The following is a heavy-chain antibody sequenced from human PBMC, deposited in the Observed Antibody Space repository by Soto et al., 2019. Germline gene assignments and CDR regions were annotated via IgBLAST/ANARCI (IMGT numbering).Heavy chain of an antibody. CDR1: GFTFSSYA. D-gene: IGHD3-22*01. V-gene: IGHV3-23*01. Sequence: GGSLRLSCAASGFTFSSYAMSWVRQAPGKGLEWVSAISGSGGSTYYADSVKGRFTISRDNSKNTLYLQMNSLRAEDTAVYYCAKGPPYYYDSSGYYYFDYWGQGTLVTISS. CDR3: AKGPPYYYDSSGYYYFDY. J-gene: IGHJ4*02. CDR2: ISGSGGST.